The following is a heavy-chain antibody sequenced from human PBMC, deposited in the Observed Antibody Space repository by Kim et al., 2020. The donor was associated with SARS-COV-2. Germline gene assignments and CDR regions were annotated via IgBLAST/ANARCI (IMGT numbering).Heavy chain of an antibody. CDR1: GFNFTSYS. Sequence: GGSLRLSCAAAGFNFTSYSMNWVRQAPGKGLEWVSSISSTGSFVYYADSVKGRFTISRDNAKKSLFLQMNSLTVEDTALYYCARDRLDSTGYYASYFFYYGMDVGGLGTTVTVSS. D-gene: IGHD3-22*01. CDR3: ARDRLDSTGYYASYFFYYGMDV. V-gene: IGHV3-21*01. J-gene: IGHJ6*02. CDR2: ISSTGSFV.